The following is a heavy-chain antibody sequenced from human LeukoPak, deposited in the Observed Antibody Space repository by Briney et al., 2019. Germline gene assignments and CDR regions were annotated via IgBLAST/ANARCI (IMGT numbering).Heavy chain of an antibody. J-gene: IGHJ4*02. V-gene: IGHV1-69*04. CDR2: IIPIFGIA. Sequence: ASVKVSCEASGGTFSSYAISWVRQAPGQGLEWMGRIIPIFGIANYAQKLQGRVTITADKSTSTAYMELSSLRSEDTAVYYCARDGAFSSSSWYYFDYWGQGTLVTVSS. CDR3: ARDGAFSSSSWYYFDY. CDR1: GGTFSSYA. D-gene: IGHD6-13*01.